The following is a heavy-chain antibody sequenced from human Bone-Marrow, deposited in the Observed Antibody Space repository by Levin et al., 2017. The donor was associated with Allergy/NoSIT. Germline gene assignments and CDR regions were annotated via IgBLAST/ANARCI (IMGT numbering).Heavy chain of an antibody. CDR1: GGSISNSY. Sequence: PSETLSLTCSVSGGSISNSYWSWIRQAPGNGLEWIGYIKNSGTTKYNPSLNSRVTISADTSKNQVSLRLTSVTAADTAVYYCASLGYTISYYDYAMDVWGQGTTVTVSS. CDR3: ASLGYTISYYDYAMDV. J-gene: IGHJ6*02. D-gene: IGHD5-12*01. CDR2: IKNSGTT. V-gene: IGHV4-59*01.